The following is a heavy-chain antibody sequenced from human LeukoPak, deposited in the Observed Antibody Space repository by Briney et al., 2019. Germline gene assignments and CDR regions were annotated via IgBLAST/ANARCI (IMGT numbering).Heavy chain of an antibody. J-gene: IGHJ4*02. D-gene: IGHD4-23*01. Sequence: SETLSLTCAVYGGSFSGYYWSWIRQPPGKGLEWIGEINHSGSTNYNPSLKSRVTISVDTSKNQFSLKLSSVTAADTAVYYCARANNHDYGGKVLFDYWGQGTLVTVSS. CDR3: ARANNHDYGGKVLFDY. V-gene: IGHV4-34*01. CDR1: GGSFSGYY. CDR2: INHSGST.